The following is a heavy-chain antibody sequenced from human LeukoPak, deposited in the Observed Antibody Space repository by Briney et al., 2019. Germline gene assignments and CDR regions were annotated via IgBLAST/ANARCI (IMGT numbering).Heavy chain of an antibody. CDR3: AKALGRGNYYAFDY. CDR1: EFAFSSYA. D-gene: IGHD1-26*01. Sequence: GGSLRLSCAASEFAFSSYAMSWVRQAPGKGLEWVSGISGSGGTTYYADSVKGRFTISRDNSRDTLYLQMNSLRAEDTAVYYCAKALGRGNYYAFDYWGQGTLVTVSS. CDR2: ISGSGGTT. V-gene: IGHV3-23*01. J-gene: IGHJ4*02.